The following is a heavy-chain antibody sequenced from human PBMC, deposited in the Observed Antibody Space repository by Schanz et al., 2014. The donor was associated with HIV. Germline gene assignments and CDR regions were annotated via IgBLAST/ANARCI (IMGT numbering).Heavy chain of an antibody. J-gene: IGHJ6*02. CDR3: ARDREYYYGSGSRDYYYYGLDV. D-gene: IGHD3-10*01. Sequence: QVQLVESGGGLVKPGGSLRLSCAASGFTFSDYYMSWIRQAPGKGLEWVSYISSSGSTIYYADSVKGRFTISRDNAKNSLYLQMNSLRAEDTAVYYCARDREYYYGSGSRDYYYYGLDVWGRGTTVTVSS. CDR1: GFTFSDYY. V-gene: IGHV3-11*01. CDR2: ISSSGSTI.